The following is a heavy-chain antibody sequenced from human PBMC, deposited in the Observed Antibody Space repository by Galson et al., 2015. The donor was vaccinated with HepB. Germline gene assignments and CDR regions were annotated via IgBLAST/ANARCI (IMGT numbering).Heavy chain of an antibody. CDR3: ARDRHSISAYYDYVWGSYRH. CDR2: ISAYNGNT. D-gene: IGHD3-16*02. J-gene: IGHJ4*02. V-gene: IGHV1-18*01. Sequence: QSGAEVKKPGASVKVSCKASGYTFTSYGISWVRQAPGQGLEWMGWISAYNGNTNYAQKLQGRVTMTTDTSTSTAYMELRSLRSDDTAVYYCARDRHSISAYYDYVWGSYRHWGQGTLVTVSS. CDR1: GYTFTSYG.